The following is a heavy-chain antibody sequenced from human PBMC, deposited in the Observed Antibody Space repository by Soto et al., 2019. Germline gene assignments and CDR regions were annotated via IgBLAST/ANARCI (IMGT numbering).Heavy chain of an antibody. Sequence: QITLKESGPTLVKPTQTLTLTCTFSGFSLSTSGVGVGWIRQPPGKALEWLALIYWDDDKRYSPSLKSRLTIAQDPSNNQVVLTMTNMAPVDTATYYCAHSTYYYDSSGERVFDYWGQGTLVTVSS. D-gene: IGHD3-22*01. V-gene: IGHV2-5*02. CDR2: IYWDDDK. CDR3: AHSTYYYDSSGERVFDY. J-gene: IGHJ4*02. CDR1: GFSLSTSGVG.